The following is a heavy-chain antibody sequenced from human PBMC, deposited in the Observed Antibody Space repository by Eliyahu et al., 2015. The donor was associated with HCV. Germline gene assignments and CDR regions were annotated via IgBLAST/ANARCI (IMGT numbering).Heavy chain of an antibody. J-gene: IGHJ3*02. D-gene: IGHD3-16*01. CDR3: ARKSFIMLTFGGAFDI. Sequence: EVQLVESGGGLVQPGGSLRLSCAASGFTFSNYWMSWVRQAPGKGLEWVANIKQDGSEKYYVDSVKGRFTISRDNAKNSLYLQMNSLRAEDTALYYCARKSFIMLTFGGAFDIWGQGTMVTVSA. CDR2: IKQDGSEK. CDR1: GFTFSNYW. V-gene: IGHV3-7*03.